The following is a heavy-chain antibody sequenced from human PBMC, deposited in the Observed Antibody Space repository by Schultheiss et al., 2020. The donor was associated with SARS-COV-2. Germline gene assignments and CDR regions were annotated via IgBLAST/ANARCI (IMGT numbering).Heavy chain of an antibody. J-gene: IGHJ6*02. D-gene: IGHD2-2*01. V-gene: IGHV4-4*07. CDR2: VSASGTT. CDR1: GASINNYY. Sequence: SETLSLTCSVSGASINNYYWSWIRQPAGKGLEWIGRVSASGTTHYNPSLKSRITMSVDTSENQFSLKLSSVTAADTAVYYCARDSSYCSSTSCYHFGMDVWGQGTTVTVSS. CDR3: ARDSSYCSSTSCYHFGMDV.